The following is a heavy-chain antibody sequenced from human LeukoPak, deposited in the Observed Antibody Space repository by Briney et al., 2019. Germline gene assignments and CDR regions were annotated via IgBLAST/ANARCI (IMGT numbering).Heavy chain of an antibody. Sequence: GESLKISCKTSGCNFNTYWIGWVRQKPGKGLEWMGIIYPGDSDTKYSPPFEGQVTISADKSINTAYLQWSSLKASDTAMYYCVIYGSGSYFDYWGQGTLVIVSS. J-gene: IGHJ4*02. CDR3: VIYGSGSYFDY. D-gene: IGHD3-10*01. V-gene: IGHV5-51*01. CDR1: GCNFNTYW. CDR2: IYPGDSDT.